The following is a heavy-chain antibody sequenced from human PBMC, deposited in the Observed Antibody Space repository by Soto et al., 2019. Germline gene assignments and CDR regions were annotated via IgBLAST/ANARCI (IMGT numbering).Heavy chain of an antibody. J-gene: IGHJ3*02. D-gene: IGHD3-22*01. Sequence: LSLTCTVSGGSISSGGYYWSWIRQHPGKGLEWIGYIYYSGSTYYNPSLKSRVTISVDTSKNQFSLKLSSVTAADTAVYYCARTEKYYYDSSGVYAFDIWGQGTMVTVSS. CDR1: GGSISSGGYY. V-gene: IGHV4-31*03. CDR2: IYYSGST. CDR3: ARTEKYYYDSSGVYAFDI.